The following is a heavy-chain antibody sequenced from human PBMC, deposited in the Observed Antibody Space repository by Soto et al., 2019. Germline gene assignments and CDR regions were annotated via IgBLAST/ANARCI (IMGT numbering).Heavy chain of an antibody. Sequence: VQLVESGAEVKKPGASVKVSCKASGHTLTSFDINWVRQATGQGLEWMGWMNPNSGNTGYAQKFQGRVSLTRNTSISTAYMELRSLTSEDTAVYYCATTARLDNWGQGTLLTVSS. CDR3: ATTARLDN. CDR2: MNPNSGNT. V-gene: IGHV1-8*01. D-gene: IGHD5-18*01. CDR1: GHTLTSFD. J-gene: IGHJ4*02.